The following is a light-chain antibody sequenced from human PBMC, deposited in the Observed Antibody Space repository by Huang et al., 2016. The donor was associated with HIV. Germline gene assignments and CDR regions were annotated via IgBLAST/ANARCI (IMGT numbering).Light chain of an antibody. CDR3: QQRSNRPLT. CDR1: QSVNTF. J-gene: IGKJ4*01. CDR2: DAA. Sequence: EIVLTQSPANLSLSPGERTTLSCRASQSVNTFLAWYQQKPGQAPRLLIDDAANRATGIPARFSGSGSGTDFTLTISSLEPEDFAVYYCQQRSNRPLTFGGGTKVEIK. V-gene: IGKV3-11*01.